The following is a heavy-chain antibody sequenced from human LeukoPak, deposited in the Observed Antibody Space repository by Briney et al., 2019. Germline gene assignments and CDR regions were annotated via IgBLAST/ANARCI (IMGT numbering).Heavy chain of an antibody. CDR2: IYYSGST. CDR3: ARRAYSGSYYDAFDI. D-gene: IGHD1-26*01. Sequence: SETLSLTCTVSGGPISSSSYYWGWIRQPPGKGLEWIGSIYYSGSTYYNPSLKSRVTISVDTSKNQFSLKLSSVTAADTAVYYCARRAYSGSYYDAFDIWGQGAMVTVSS. CDR1: GGPISSSSYY. V-gene: IGHV4-39*01. J-gene: IGHJ3*02.